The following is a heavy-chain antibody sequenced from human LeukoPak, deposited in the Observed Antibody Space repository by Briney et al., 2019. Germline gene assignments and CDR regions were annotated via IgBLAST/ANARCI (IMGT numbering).Heavy chain of an antibody. CDR1: GFTFSSYW. J-gene: IGHJ5*02. CDR2: INSDGSST. Sequence: GGSLGLSCAASGFTFSSYWMHWVRQAPGKGLVWVSRINSDGSSTSYADSVKGRFTISRDNAKNTLYLQMNSLRAEDTAVYYCARGIVVVIYPGPSYNWFDPWGQGTLVTVSS. D-gene: IGHD3-22*01. CDR3: ARGIVVVIYPGPSYNWFDP. V-gene: IGHV3-74*01.